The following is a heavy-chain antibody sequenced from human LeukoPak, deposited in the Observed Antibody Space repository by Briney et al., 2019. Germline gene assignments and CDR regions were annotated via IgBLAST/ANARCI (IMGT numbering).Heavy chain of an antibody. D-gene: IGHD3-16*01. Sequence: GGSLRLSCAGSGFALKSYSLSWVRQAPGRGLEWASSISSTSAYIYYADSVKGRFTISRDNVDNVVYLQMNSLGAEDTAVYYCAKDLQKFSLGTYDFDPWGQGTLVTVSS. J-gene: IGHJ5*02. V-gene: IGHV3-21*04. CDR1: GFALKSYS. CDR2: ISSTSAYI. CDR3: AKDLQKFSLGTYDFDP.